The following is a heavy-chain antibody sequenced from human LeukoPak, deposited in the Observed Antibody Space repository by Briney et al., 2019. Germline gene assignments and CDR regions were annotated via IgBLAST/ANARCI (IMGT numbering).Heavy chain of an antibody. J-gene: IGHJ4*02. CDR1: GFTFSDYY. V-gene: IGHV3-11*01. CDR3: ARDYYDSSGLKAYYFDY. Sequence: GGSLRLSCAVSGFTFSDYYMSWIRQAPGQGLEWVSYISSRGSTIYYANSVKGRFTISRDNAKNSLYLQMDSLRAEDTAVYYCARDYYDSSGLKAYYFDYWGQGTLVTVSS. CDR2: ISSRGSTI. D-gene: IGHD3-22*01.